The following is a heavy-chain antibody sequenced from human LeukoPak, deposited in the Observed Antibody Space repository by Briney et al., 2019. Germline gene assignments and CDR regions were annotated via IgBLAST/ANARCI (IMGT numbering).Heavy chain of an antibody. J-gene: IGHJ4*02. D-gene: IGHD1-26*01. Sequence: PGGSLRLSCAASGFTFSSYAMSWVRQAPGKGLEWVSAISGSGGSTYYADSVKGRFTISRDNSKNTLYLQMNSLRAADTAVYYCAKGVGATTSPFDYWGQGTLVTVSS. V-gene: IGHV3-23*01. CDR2: ISGSGGST. CDR1: GFTFSSYA. CDR3: AKGVGATTSPFDY.